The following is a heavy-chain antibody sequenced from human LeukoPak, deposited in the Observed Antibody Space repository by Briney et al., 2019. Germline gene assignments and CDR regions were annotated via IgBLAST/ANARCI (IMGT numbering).Heavy chain of an antibody. CDR3: ARDLTPSDGYFDY. Sequence: GGSLRLSCAASGFTFSSYSMNWVRQAPGKGLEWVSSISSSGSYIYYADSVKGRFTISRDNAKNSLYLQMNSLRAEDTAVYYCARDLTPSDGYFDYWGQGTLVTVSS. CDR2: ISSSGSYI. D-gene: IGHD5-24*01. J-gene: IGHJ4*02. CDR1: GFTFSSYS. V-gene: IGHV3-21*01.